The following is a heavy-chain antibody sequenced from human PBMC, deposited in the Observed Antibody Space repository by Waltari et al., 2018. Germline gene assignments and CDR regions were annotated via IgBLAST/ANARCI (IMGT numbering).Heavy chain of an antibody. CDR2: ISWNSGSI. CDR3: ASWRDCGGDCYSGRETFDI. Sequence: EVQLVESGGGLVQPGRSLRLSCAASGFTFDDYAMHWVRQAPGKGLEWVSGISWNSGSIGYADSVKGRFTISRDNAKNSLYLQMNSLRAEDTALYYCASWRDCGGDCYSGRETFDIWGQGTMVTVSS. D-gene: IGHD2-21*01. J-gene: IGHJ3*02. CDR1: GFTFDDYA. V-gene: IGHV3-9*01.